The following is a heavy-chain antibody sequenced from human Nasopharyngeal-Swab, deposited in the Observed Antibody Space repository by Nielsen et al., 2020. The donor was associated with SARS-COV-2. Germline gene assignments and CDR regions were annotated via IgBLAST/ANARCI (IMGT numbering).Heavy chain of an antibody. J-gene: IGHJ6*02. V-gene: IGHV1-69*13. CDR2: IIPIFGTA. CDR1: GGTFSSYA. D-gene: IGHD3-10*01. Sequence: SVKVSCKASGGTFSSYAISWVRQAPGQGLEWMGGIIPIFGTANYAQKFQGRVTITADESTSRAYMELSSLRSEDTAVYYCARKRRGYYYYGMDVWGQGTTVTV. CDR3: ARKRRGYYYYGMDV.